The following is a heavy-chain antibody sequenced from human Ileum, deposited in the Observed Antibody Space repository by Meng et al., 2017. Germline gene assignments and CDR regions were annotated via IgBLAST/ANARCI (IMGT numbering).Heavy chain of an antibody. D-gene: IGHD6-19*01. J-gene: IGHJ4*02. CDR3: AREISSGWYFDY. Sequence: VSVKVSRKASGYTFTSYGISWVRQAPGQALEWMGWISTYNVNTNYAQKLQGRVTMTTDTSTSTVYMELRSLRSDDTAVYYCAREISSGWYFDYWGQGTLVTVSS. CDR1: GYTFTSYG. V-gene: IGHV1-18*01. CDR2: ISTYNVNT.